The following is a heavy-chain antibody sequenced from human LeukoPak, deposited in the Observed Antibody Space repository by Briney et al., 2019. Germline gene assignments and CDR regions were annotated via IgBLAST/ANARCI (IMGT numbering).Heavy chain of an antibody. J-gene: IGHJ4*02. CDR3: AKGGSSVTRYVDY. V-gene: IGHV3-30*18. CDR1: GFTFSSYG. D-gene: IGHD4-17*01. CDR2: MSNSGENT. Sequence: GGSLRLSCAASGFTFSSYGMHWVRQAPGKGLEWVGIMSNSGENTFYGEAVKGRFTISRDNSQNTLYLQMNSLRPEDTAVYYCAKGGSSVTRYVDYWGQGTLVTVSS.